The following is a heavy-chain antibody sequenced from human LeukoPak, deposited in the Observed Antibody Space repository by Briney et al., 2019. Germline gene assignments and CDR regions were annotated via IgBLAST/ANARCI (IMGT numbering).Heavy chain of an antibody. J-gene: IGHJ4*02. Sequence: GGSLRLSCAASRFTFSNYWMSWVRQAPGKGLEWVANIDQDGSEKYYAESVKGRFTISRDNAKNSLYLQINSLRADDTAVYYCARPELPGWSVLFDFWGQGTLVTVSS. D-gene: IGHD2-15*01. CDR2: IDQDGSEK. V-gene: IGHV3-7*01. CDR3: ARPELPGWSVLFDF. CDR1: RFTFSNYW.